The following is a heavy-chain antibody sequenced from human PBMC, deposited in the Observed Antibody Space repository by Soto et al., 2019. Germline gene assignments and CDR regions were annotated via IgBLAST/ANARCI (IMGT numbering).Heavy chain of an antibody. Sequence: SETLSLTCTVSGGSISSSSYYWGWIRQPPGKGLEWIGSIYYSGSTYYNPSLKSRVTISVDTSKNQFSLKLSSVTTADTAVYYCARTYSSFGYGGYYYYGMDVWGQGTTVTVSS. D-gene: IGHD6-6*01. CDR1: GGSISSSSYY. CDR3: ARTYSSFGYGGYYYYGMDV. CDR2: IYYSGST. V-gene: IGHV4-39*01. J-gene: IGHJ6*02.